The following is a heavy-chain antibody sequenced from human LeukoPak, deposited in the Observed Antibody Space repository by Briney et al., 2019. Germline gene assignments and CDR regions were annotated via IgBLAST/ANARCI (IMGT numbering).Heavy chain of an antibody. CDR3: ALNYDGYPIEAYFDY. CDR1: GGTFSSYA. CDR2: IIPIFGTA. D-gene: IGHD5-24*01. V-gene: IGHV1-69*05. J-gene: IGHJ4*02. Sequence: VASVKVSCKASGGTFSSYAISWVRHAPGQGLEWMGGIIPIFGTANYAQKFQGRVTITTDESTSTAYMELSSMRSEDTAVYYCALNYDGYPIEAYFDYWGQGTLVTVSS.